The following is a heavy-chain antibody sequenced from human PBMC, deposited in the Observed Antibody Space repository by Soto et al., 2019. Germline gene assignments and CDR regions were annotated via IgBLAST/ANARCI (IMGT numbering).Heavy chain of an antibody. CDR2: IIPILGIA. D-gene: IGHD2-15*01. CDR1: GGTFSSYT. CDR3: ARTYCSGGSCSGQTSYYYGMDV. V-gene: IGHV1-69*02. Sequence: QVQLVQSGAEVKKPGSSVKVSCKASGGTFSSYTISWVRQAPGQGLEWMGRIIPILGIANYAQKFQGRVTITADKSTRTAYMELSSRRSEDTAVYYCARTYCSGGSCSGQTSYYYGMDVWGQGTTVTVSS. J-gene: IGHJ6*02.